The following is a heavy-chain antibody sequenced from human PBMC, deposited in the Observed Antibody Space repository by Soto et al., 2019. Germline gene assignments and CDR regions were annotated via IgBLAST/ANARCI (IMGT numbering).Heavy chain of an antibody. CDR2: INSDGSIT. CDR1: GFTFSTYW. D-gene: IGHD6-13*01. Sequence: EVQLEESGGGLVQPGGSLRLSCATSGFTFSTYWMHWVRQAPGEGLVWVSRINSDGSITNYADSVKGRFTISRDNAKSTLYLQMNSLRAEDTAVYYCARAPVYSASWYVGYWGQGNLVTVSS. J-gene: IGHJ4*02. CDR3: ARAPVYSASWYVGY. V-gene: IGHV3-74*01.